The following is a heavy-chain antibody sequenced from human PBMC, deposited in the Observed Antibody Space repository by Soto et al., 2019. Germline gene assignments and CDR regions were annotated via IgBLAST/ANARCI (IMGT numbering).Heavy chain of an antibody. D-gene: IGHD3-22*01. CDR1: GFTFSNYE. CDR2: ISYSGSTI. Sequence: GGSLRLSCAASGFTFSNYEMNWVRQAPGKGLEWVSYISYSGSTIYYADSVKGRFTISRDNSKNSLYLQMNSLRAEDTAVYYCARGLRNYYDRSGLHYWGQGTLVPSPQ. CDR3: ARGLRNYYDRSGLHY. V-gene: IGHV3-48*03. J-gene: IGHJ4*02.